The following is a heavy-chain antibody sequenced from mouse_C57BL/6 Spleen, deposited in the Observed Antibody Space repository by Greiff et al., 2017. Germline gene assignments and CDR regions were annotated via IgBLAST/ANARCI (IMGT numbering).Heavy chain of an antibody. Sequence: EVKLVESGGGLVKPGGSLKLSCAASGFTFSSYAMSWVRQTPEKRLEWVATISDGGSYTYYPDNVKGRFTISRDNAKNNLYLQMSHLKSEDTAMYYCARALYTVRALDYAMDYWGQGTSVTVSS. CDR1: GFTFSSYA. D-gene: IGHD1-1*01. V-gene: IGHV5-4*03. J-gene: IGHJ4*01. CDR3: ARALYTVRALDYAMDY. CDR2: ISDGGSYT.